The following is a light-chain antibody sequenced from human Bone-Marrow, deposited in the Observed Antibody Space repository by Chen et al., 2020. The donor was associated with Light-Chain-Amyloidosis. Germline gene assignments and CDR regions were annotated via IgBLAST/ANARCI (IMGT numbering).Light chain of an antibody. CDR3: AAWDDSLPGGV. CDR2: RNN. CDR1: SSNIGSNI. V-gene: IGLV1-44*01. Sequence: QSVLTQPPSASGTPGQRVTICCFRSSSNIGSNIVNWYQQFPGTAPKLLIYRNNARPSGVPDRFSGSKSGPSASLAISGLQSEDEADYYCAAWDDSLPGGVFGGGTKVTVL. J-gene: IGLJ3*02.